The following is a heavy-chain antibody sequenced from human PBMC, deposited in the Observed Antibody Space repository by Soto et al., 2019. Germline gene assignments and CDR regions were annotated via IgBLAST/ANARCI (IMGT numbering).Heavy chain of an antibody. V-gene: IGHV6-1*01. CDR2: TYYRSKWYN. D-gene: IGHD2-2*01. CDR3: ARGDQLPPYNWFDP. Sequence: SQTLSLTCAISGDSVSSNSAAWNWIRQSPSRGLEWLGRTYYRSKWYNDYAVSVKSRITINPDTSKNQFSLKLSSVTAADTAVYYCARGDQLPPYNWFDPWGQGTLVTVSS. J-gene: IGHJ5*02. CDR1: GDSVSSNSAA.